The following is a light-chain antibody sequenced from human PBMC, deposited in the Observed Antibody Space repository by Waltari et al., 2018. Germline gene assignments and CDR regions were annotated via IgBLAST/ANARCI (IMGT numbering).Light chain of an antibody. CDR2: EGT. V-gene: IGLV2-23*01. CDR1: TIDVGSYDL. Sequence: QSALTQPASVSGSPGQSITIPCTGTTIDVGSYDLVSWYQHHPGKAPKVVIYEGTTRPSGVSIRFSGSKSGNKASLTISGVQAEDEADYYCSSYAGSDTLIFGGGTKLTVL. CDR3: SSYAGSDTLI. J-gene: IGLJ2*01.